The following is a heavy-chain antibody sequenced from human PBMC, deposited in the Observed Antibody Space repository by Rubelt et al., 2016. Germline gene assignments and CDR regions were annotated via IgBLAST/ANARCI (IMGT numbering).Heavy chain of an antibody. D-gene: IGHD2-2*01. V-gene: IGHV4-59*12. J-gene: IGHJ3*02. CDR1: GGSISSYY. Sequence: QVQLQESGPGLVKPSETLSLTCTVSGGSISSYYWSWIRQPPGKWLEWIGEINHSGCTNYNPSLKIRVTISVDTSKNQFSLKLSSVTAADTAVYYCARDSITQDAFDIWGQGTRVTVAS. CDR2: INHSGCT. CDR3: ARDSITQDAFDI.